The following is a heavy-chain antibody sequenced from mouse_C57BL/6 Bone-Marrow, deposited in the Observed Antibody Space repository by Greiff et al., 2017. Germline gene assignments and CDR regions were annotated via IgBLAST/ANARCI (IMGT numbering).Heavy chain of an antibody. CDR2: IDPENGGT. V-gene: IGHV1-15*01. CDR3: TRGGYWYFDV. Sequence: QVQLQQSGAELVRPGASVTLSCKASGYTFTDYEMHWVKQTPVHGLEWIGAIDPENGGTAYNQKFKGKAILTADKSSSTAYMELRSLTSEDSAVYSCTRGGYWYFDVWGTGTTVTVSS. J-gene: IGHJ1*03. CDR1: GYTFTDYE.